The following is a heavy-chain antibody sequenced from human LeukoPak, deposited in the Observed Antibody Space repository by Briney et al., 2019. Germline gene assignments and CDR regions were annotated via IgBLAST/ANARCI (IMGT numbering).Heavy chain of an antibody. CDR3: ARSDGYGLVGI. CDR2: IYSSGST. CDR1: GASISSSNYY. J-gene: IGHJ3*02. Sequence: SETLSLTCAVSGASISSSNYYWGWVRQSPGKGLEWIGNIYSSGSTYYNPSLKSRVIIIIDTPKNHFSLTLSSVTAADTAVYYCARSDGYGLVGIWGQGTMVTVSS. V-gene: IGHV4-39*07. D-gene: IGHD3-10*01.